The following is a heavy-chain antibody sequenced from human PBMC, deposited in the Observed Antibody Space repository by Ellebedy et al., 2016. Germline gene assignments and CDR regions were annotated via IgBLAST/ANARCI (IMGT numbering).Heavy chain of an antibody. CDR1: GFTVSSNY. CDR2: IYSGGST. Sequence: GESLKISCAASGFTVSSNYMSWVRQAPGKGLEWVSVIYSGGSTYYADSVKGRFTISRDNAKNSLYLQMTSLRVEDTALYYCIRDLVPGGADVWGQGTTVTVSS. J-gene: IGHJ6*02. D-gene: IGHD2-8*02. V-gene: IGHV3-53*05. CDR3: IRDLVPGGADV.